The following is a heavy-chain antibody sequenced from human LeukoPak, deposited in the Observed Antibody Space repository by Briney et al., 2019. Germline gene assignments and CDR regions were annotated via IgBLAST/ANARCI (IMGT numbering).Heavy chain of an antibody. CDR1: GYTFTGYY. Sequence: GASVKVSCKASGYTFTGYYLHWVRQAPGHGLEWLGWINPDSGNTKYSQKFQGRVTLTRDTSISTAYMEVSRLGSDDTAVYYCARVGHYDSSVYADDVFDFWGQGTMVTVSS. V-gene: IGHV1-2*02. CDR3: ARVGHYDSSVYADDVFDF. D-gene: IGHD3-22*01. J-gene: IGHJ3*01. CDR2: INPDSGNT.